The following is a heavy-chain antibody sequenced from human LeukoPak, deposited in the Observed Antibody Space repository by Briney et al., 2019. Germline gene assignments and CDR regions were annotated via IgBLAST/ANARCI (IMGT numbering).Heavy chain of an antibody. CDR3: ARVTWYYDSSGYLFDY. D-gene: IGHD3-22*01. Sequence: GGSLRLSCAASGFTFSTYSMNWVRQAPGKGLEWVSVIYSGGSTYYADSVKGRFTISRDNSKNTLYLQMNSLRAEDTAVYYCARVTWYYDSSGYLFDYWGQGTLVTVSS. CDR2: IYSGGST. J-gene: IGHJ4*02. V-gene: IGHV3-53*01. CDR1: GFTFSTYS.